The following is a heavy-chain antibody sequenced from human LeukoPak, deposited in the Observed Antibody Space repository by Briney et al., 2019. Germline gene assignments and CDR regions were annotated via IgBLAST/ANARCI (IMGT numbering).Heavy chain of an antibody. J-gene: IGHJ6*03. CDR2: IHNDGST. CDR1: GFDVSINY. Sequence: GGSLRLSCAASGFDVSINYMNWIRQSPEKGLEWVSIIHNDGSTYYADSVKGRFTVSRDNAKNSLYLQMNSLRAEDTALYHCARDALYDILTGYFHQYMDVWGKGTTVTVSS. CDR3: ARDALYDILTGYFHQYMDV. V-gene: IGHV3-66*01. D-gene: IGHD3-9*01.